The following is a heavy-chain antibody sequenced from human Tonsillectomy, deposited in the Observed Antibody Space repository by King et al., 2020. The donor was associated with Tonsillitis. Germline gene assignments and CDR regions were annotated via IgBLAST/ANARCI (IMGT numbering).Heavy chain of an antibody. CDR1: GFTFSDYY. CDR3: ARGTPGYYYSMDV. Sequence: VQLVESGGGLVKPGGSLRLSCAASGFTFSDYYMSWLRQAPGKGLEWVSYISPSSIYTNYADSVKGRFTISRDNAKNSLYLQMNSLRAEDTAVYYCARGTPGYYYSMDVWGKGTTVTVSS. V-gene: IGHV3-11*05. CDR2: ISPSSIYT. J-gene: IGHJ6*03.